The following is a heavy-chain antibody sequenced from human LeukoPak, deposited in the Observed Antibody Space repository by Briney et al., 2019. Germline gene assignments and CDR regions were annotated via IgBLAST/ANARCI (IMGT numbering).Heavy chain of an antibody. CDR1: GGSISSSSYY. V-gene: IGHV4-39*07. J-gene: IGHJ4*02. CDR2: IYYSGST. CDR3: ARNPYGSGSRTFDY. Sequence: SETLSLTCTVSGGSISSSSYYWGWIRQPPGKGLEWIGSIYYSGSTYYNPSLKSRVTISVDTSKNQFSLKLSSVTAADTAVYYCARNPYGSGSRTFDYWGQGTLVTVSS. D-gene: IGHD3-10*01.